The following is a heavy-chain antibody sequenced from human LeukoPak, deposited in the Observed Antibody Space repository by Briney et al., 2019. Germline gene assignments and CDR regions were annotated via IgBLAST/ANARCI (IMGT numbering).Heavy chain of an antibody. V-gene: IGHV3-11*01. CDR3: ARGGYSSSSTFDY. D-gene: IGHD6-6*01. Sequence: GGSLRLSCAASGFTFSDYYMSWIRQAPGKGLEWVSYISSSGSTTYYADSVKGRFTISRDNAKNSLYLQMNNLRAEDTAVYYCARGGYSSSSTFDYWGQGTLVTVSS. CDR1: GFTFSDYY. J-gene: IGHJ4*02. CDR2: ISSSGSTT.